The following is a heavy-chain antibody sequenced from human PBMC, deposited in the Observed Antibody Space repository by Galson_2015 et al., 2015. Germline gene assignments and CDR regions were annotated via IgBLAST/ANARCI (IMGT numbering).Heavy chain of an antibody. V-gene: IGHV3-11*06. CDR2: ISSSSSYT. D-gene: IGHD1-26*01. Sequence: SLRLSCAASGFTFSDYYMSWIRQAPGKGLEWVSYISSSSSYTNYADSVKGRFTISRDNAKNSLYLQMNSLRAADTAVYYCARGRHSGINLDYWGQGTLVTVSS. J-gene: IGHJ4*02. CDR1: GFTFSDYY. CDR3: ARGRHSGINLDY.